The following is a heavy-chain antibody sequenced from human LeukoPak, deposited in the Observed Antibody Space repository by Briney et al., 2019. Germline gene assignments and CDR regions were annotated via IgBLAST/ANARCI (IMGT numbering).Heavy chain of an antibody. CDR1: GGSISSAGHY. CDR2: IYYSGST. D-gene: IGHD3-10*01. J-gene: IGHJ4*02. Sequence: SETLSLTCTVSGGSISSAGHYWSWIRQHPGKGLEWIGYIYYSGSTYYNPSLKSRVTISVDTSKNQFSLRLSSVTAADTAVYYCARGGLGSRLYWGQGTLVTVSS. CDR3: ARGGLGSRLY. V-gene: IGHV4-31*03.